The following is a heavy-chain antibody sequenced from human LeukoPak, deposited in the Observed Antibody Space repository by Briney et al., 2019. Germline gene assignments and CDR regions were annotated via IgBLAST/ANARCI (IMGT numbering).Heavy chain of an antibody. V-gene: IGHV1-2*02. D-gene: IGHD3-10*01. Sequence: ASVKVSCKASGYTFTGYYMPWVRQAPGQGLEWMGWINPNSGGTNYAQKFQGRVTMTRDTSISTAYMELSRLRSDDTAVYYCARVMVRGVRAPSSYYFDYWGQGTLVTVSS. CDR3: ARVMVRGVRAPSSYYFDY. J-gene: IGHJ4*02. CDR2: INPNSGGT. CDR1: GYTFTGYY.